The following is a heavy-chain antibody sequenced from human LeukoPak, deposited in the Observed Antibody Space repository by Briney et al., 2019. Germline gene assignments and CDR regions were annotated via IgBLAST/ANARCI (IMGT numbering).Heavy chain of an antibody. CDR1: GGSISSGDYY. V-gene: IGHV4-30-4*01. CDR3: ARDDYDGSGYFY. D-gene: IGHD3-22*01. J-gene: IGHJ4*02. CDR2: IYYSGST. Sequence: SETLSLTCTVSGGSISSGDYYWSWIRQPPGKGLEWIGYIYYSGSTYYNPSLKSRVTISVDTSKNQFSLKLSSVTAADTAVYYCARDDYDGSGYFYWGQGTLVTVSS.